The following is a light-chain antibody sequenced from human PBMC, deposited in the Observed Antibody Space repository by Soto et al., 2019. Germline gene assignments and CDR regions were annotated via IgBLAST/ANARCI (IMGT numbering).Light chain of an antibody. CDR2: GAS. CDR3: QQYGTSPT. Sequence: EIVLTKSPGTLSLSPGERATLSCRASQSVSNNYLAWYQQKPGQAPRRLIFGASGRATGIPDRFSGSGSGTDFTLTISRLEPEDFEVYYCQQYGTSPTFGQGTKVEIK. CDR1: QSVSNNY. V-gene: IGKV3-20*01. J-gene: IGKJ1*01.